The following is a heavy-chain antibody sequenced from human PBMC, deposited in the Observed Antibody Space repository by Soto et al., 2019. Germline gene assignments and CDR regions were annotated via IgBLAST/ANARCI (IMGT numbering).Heavy chain of an antibody. CDR1: GYTFTSYG. J-gene: IGHJ5*02. Sequence: QVQLVQSGPEVKKPGASVKVSCKTSGYTFTSYGISWVRQAPGQGLEWMGWISAYNGNTNFAQKFQDRVTMTTELSTSTGYRELRSLRADDTAVYYCARDWQITHYYDSSGYHNWLDPWGQGTLVTVSS. CDR3: ARDWQITHYYDSSGYHNWLDP. D-gene: IGHD3-22*01. CDR2: ISAYNGNT. V-gene: IGHV1-18*01.